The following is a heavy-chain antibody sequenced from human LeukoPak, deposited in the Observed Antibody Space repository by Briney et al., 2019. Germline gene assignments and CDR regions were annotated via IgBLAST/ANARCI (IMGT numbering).Heavy chain of an antibody. D-gene: IGHD2-15*01. Sequence: PGGSLRLSCAASGFTFSSYWMSWVRQAPGKGLEWVANIKQDGSEKYYVDPVKGRFTISRDNAKNSLYLQMNSLRAEDTAVYYCARDQVVVVAAPFYYYYGMDVWGQGTTVTVSS. CDR1: GFTFSSYW. CDR2: IKQDGSEK. V-gene: IGHV3-7*01. J-gene: IGHJ6*02. CDR3: ARDQVVVVAAPFYYYYGMDV.